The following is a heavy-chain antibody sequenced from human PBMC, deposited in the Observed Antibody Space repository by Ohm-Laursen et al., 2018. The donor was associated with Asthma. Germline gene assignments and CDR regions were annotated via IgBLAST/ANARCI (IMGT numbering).Heavy chain of an antibody. CDR2: IKRDGSEI. CDR1: GFTFSNYW. J-gene: IGHJ4*02. V-gene: IGHV3-7*03. CDR3: AKDSVVRGVIIN. D-gene: IGHD3-10*01. Sequence: SLRLSCAASGFTFSNYWMSWVRQAPGKGLEWVVNIKRDGSEIYYVDSVKDRFTISRDNVENSVYLQMNSLRAEDTAVYYCAKDSVVRGVIINWGQGTLVTVSS.